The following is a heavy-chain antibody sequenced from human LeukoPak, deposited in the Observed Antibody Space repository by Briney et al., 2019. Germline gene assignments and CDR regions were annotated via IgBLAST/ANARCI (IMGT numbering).Heavy chain of an antibody. V-gene: IGHV3-15*01. CDR2: IRSKTDGGTT. J-gene: IGHJ4*02. CDR1: GFTFSNAW. D-gene: IGHD3-22*01. Sequence: GSLRLSCAASGFTFSNAWMSWVRQAPGKGLEWVGRIRSKTDGGTTDYAAPVKGRFTITRDDSKNTLYLQMNSLKTEDTAVYYCNYYYDSSGYPDFDYWGQGSLVTVSP. CDR3: NYYYDSSGYPDFDY.